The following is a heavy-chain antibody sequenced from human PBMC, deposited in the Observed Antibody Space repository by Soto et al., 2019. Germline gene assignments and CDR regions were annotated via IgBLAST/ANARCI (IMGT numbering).Heavy chain of an antibody. CDR2: ISGSGGST. V-gene: IGHV3-23*01. Sequence: PGGSLRLSCAASGFTFSSYAMSWVRQAPGKGLEWVSAISGSGGSTYYADSVKGRFTISRDNSKNTLYLQMNSLRAEDTAVYYCAKTYYDFWSGYNYYFDYWGQGTLVTVSS. J-gene: IGHJ4*02. CDR1: GFTFSSYA. CDR3: AKTYYDFWSGYNYYFDY. D-gene: IGHD3-3*01.